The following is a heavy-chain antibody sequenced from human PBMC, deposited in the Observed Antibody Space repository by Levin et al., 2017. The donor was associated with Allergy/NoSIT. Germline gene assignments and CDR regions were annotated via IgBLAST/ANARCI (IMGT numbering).Heavy chain of an antibody. Sequence: SCAASGITLSSYPVHWVRQAPGKGLDWVAVMSYDGTNKYYADSVKGRFTVSRDSSKSTLYLQMNGLRVEDTAVYYCARGSLRSWEPDYWGRGTLVTVSS. V-gene: IGHV3-30-3*01. D-gene: IGHD6-13*01. CDR1: GITLSSYP. J-gene: IGHJ4*02. CDR2: MSYDGTNK. CDR3: ARGSLRSWEPDY.